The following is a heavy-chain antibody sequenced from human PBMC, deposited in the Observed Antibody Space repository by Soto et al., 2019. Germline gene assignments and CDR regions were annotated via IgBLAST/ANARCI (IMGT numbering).Heavy chain of an antibody. Sequence: QVQFVQSGAEVKKPGASVRLSCKPSGYTLPNYSIQWVRQAAGQGLQWLGWINPGSGYTEYSQRFQGRVTLSRDNTASSFYMDLTSLTSEDTAVYFCTRDLNGGNTVDYWGHGTLVTVSS. CDR1: GYTLPNYS. CDR2: INPGSGYT. D-gene: IGHD2-8*01. J-gene: IGHJ4*01. CDR3: TRDLNGGNTVDY. V-gene: IGHV1-3*01.